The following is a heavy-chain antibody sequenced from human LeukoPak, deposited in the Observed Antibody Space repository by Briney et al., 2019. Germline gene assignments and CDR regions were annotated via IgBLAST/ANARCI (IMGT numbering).Heavy chain of an antibody. CDR3: ARGYFDWLRGTAPYYFDY. V-gene: IGHV4-61*02. CDR1: GGSISSGSYY. J-gene: IGHJ4*02. CDR2: IYTSGST. D-gene: IGHD3-9*01. Sequence: PSETLSLTCTVSGGSISSGSYYWSWIRQPAGKGLEWIGRIYTSGSTNYNPSLKSRVTISVDTSKNQFSLKLSSVTAADTAVYYCARGYFDWLRGTAPYYFDYWGQGTLVTVSS.